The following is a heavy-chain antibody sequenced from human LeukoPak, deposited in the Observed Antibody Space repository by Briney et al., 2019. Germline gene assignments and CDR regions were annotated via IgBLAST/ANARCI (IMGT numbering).Heavy chain of an antibody. CDR1: GFTFSSYA. Sequence: GGSLRLSCAASGFTFSSYAMSWVRQAPGKGLEWVALIWYDGSNKYYADSVKGRFTISRDSSKNTLYLQMNSLRAEDTAVYYCARLAAQSYFDYWGQGTLVIVSS. CDR2: IWYDGSNK. J-gene: IGHJ4*02. V-gene: IGHV3-33*08. CDR3: ARLAAQSYFDY. D-gene: IGHD6-25*01.